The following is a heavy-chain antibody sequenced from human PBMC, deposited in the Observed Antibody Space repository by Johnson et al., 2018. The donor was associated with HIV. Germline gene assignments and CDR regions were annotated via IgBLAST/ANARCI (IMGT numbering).Heavy chain of an antibody. CDR3: AKGLVYADPDDAFDI. J-gene: IGHJ3*02. CDR1: GFTFSSYG. CDR2: IRYDGSNK. Sequence: QMQLVESGGGLVQPGGSLRLSCAASGFTFSSYGMHWFRKAPGKGLEWVAFIRYDGSNKYYADSVKGRFPISRDNSKNTLYLQMNSLRAEDTAVYYCAKGLVYADPDDAFDIWGQGTMVTVSS. V-gene: IGHV3-30*02. D-gene: IGHD2-8*01.